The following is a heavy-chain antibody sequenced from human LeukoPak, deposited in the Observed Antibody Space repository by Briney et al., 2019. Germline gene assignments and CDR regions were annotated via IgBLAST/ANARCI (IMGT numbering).Heavy chain of an antibody. V-gene: IGHV4-39*01. D-gene: IGHD3-3*01. J-gene: IGHJ1*01. Sequence: PSETLSLTCTVSGGSISSSSYYWGWIRQPPGKGLEWIGSIYYSGSTYYNPSLKSRVTISVDTSKNQFSLKLSSVTAADTAVYYCASGVASPSGTIFGVDPYSPVSEYFQHWGQGTLVTVSS. CDR3: ASGVASPSGTIFGVDPYSPVSEYFQH. CDR2: IYYSGST. CDR1: GGSISSSSYY.